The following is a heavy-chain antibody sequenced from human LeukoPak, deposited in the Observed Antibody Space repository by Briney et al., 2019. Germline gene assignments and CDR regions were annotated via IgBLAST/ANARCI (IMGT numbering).Heavy chain of an antibody. Sequence: GGSLRLSCAASGFTFSSYAMHWVRQAPGKGLEWVAVISYDGSNKYYADSVKGRFTISRDNSKNTLYLQMNSLRAVDTAVYYCAKDFYDSSGSRYDYWGQGTLVTVSS. V-gene: IGHV3-30-3*01. CDR1: GFTFSSYA. CDR2: ISYDGSNK. CDR3: AKDFYDSSGSRYDY. D-gene: IGHD3-22*01. J-gene: IGHJ4*02.